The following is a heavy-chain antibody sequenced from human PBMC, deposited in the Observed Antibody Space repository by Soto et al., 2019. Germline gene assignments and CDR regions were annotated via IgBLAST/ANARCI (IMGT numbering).Heavy chain of an antibody. Sequence: PSETLSLTCAVYGGSFSDHYWSWIRQPPGKGLEWVGEVNHRVITNCNPSLKSRVTISADTSKNQFSLKLRSVTAADTAVYYCARGISMKVGDQTDPPDKYYFDSWGRGTLVTFSS. V-gene: IGHV4-34*01. CDR1: GGSFSDHY. CDR3: ARGISMKVGDQTDPPDKYYFDS. J-gene: IGHJ4*02. CDR2: VNHRVIT. D-gene: IGHD3-22*01.